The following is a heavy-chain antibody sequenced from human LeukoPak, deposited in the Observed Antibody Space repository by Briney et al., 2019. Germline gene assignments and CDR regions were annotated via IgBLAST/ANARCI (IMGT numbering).Heavy chain of an antibody. CDR3: ARGSGSYGGIVGWFDP. Sequence: TSETLSLTCTVSGYSISSGYYWGWIRQPPGKGLEWIGSIYHSGSTYYNPSLKSRVTISVDTSKNQFSLKLSSVTAADTAVYYCARGSGSYGGIVGWFDPWGQGTLVTVSS. V-gene: IGHV4-38-2*02. CDR2: IYHSGST. J-gene: IGHJ5*02. D-gene: IGHD3-10*01. CDR1: GYSISSGYY.